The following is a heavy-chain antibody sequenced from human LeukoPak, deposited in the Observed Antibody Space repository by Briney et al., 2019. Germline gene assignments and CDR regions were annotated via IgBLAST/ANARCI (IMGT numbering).Heavy chain of an antibody. D-gene: IGHD5-12*01. Sequence: SETLSLTCAVYGGSFSGYYWSRIRQPPGKGLEWIGEINHSGSTNYNPSLKSRVTISVDTSKNQFSLKLSSVTAADTAVYYCARSFRGRGIVATMTYWLDPWGQGTLVTVSS. V-gene: IGHV4-34*01. J-gene: IGHJ5*02. CDR2: INHSGST. CDR1: GGSFSGYY. CDR3: ARSFRGRGIVATMTYWLDP.